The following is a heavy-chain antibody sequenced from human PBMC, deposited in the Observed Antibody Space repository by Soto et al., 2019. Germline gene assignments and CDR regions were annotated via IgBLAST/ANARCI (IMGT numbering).Heavy chain of an antibody. D-gene: IGHD6-19*01. J-gene: IGHJ4*02. CDR3: ARLRYSSGWYFDY. CDR1: GGSISSSSYY. Sequence: SETLSLTCTVSGGSISSSSYYWGWIRQPPGKGLEWIGRIYYSGSTYYNPSLKSRVTISVDTSKNKFFLKRSSVTAADTAVYDCARLRYSSGWYFDYWGQGTLVTVSA. CDR2: IYYSGST. V-gene: IGHV4-39*01.